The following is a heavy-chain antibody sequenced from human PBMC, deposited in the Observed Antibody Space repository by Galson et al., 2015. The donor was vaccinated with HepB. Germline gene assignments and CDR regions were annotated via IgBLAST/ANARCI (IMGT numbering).Heavy chain of an antibody. CDR2: TSGSGGST. CDR1: GFTFSNYA. Sequence: SLRLSCAASGFTFSNYAMSWVRQAPGKGLGWVSSTSGSGGSTYYADSVKGRFTISRDNSKNTLYLQMNSLRAEDTAVYYCAKGGIAVAGKGYWGQGTLVTVSS. D-gene: IGHD6-19*01. CDR3: AKGGIAVAGKGY. V-gene: IGHV3-23*01. J-gene: IGHJ4*02.